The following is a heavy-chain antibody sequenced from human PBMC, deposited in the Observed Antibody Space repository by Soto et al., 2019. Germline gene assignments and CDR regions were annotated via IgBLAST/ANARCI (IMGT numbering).Heavy chain of an antibody. D-gene: IGHD1-7*01. CDR3: ARETGTTWGRDAFDI. Sequence: SETLSLTCTVSGGSISSSSYYWGWIRQPPGKGLEWIGNINYSGSTYFNPSLKSRVAISVDTSKNQFSLKLSSVTAVDTAVYYCARETGTTWGRDAFDIWGPGTMVTVSS. J-gene: IGHJ3*02. CDR2: INYSGST. CDR1: GGSISSSSYY. V-gene: IGHV4-39*02.